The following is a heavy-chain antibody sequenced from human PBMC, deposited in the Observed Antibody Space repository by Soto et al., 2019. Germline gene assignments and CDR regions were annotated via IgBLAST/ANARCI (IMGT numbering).Heavy chain of an antibody. D-gene: IGHD6-25*01. CDR2: ISGYNGNT. Sequence: SVKVSCEASGYTFTSYGISWVRQAPVQGLEWMGWISGYNGNTKYAQKFQGRVTMTTDTSTSTAYMELRSLRSEDRAVYYCGREGALSGHGTEYYHYYGIDVWGQGTTVTVSS. CDR3: GREGALSGHGTEYYHYYGIDV. V-gene: IGHV1-18*04. J-gene: IGHJ6*02. CDR1: GYTFTSYG.